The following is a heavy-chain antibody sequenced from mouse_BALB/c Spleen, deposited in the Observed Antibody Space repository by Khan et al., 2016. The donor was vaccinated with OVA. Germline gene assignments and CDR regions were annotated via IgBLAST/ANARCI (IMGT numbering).Heavy chain of an antibody. V-gene: IGHV1S137*01. CDR2: ISTYYGDT. J-gene: IGHJ3*01. D-gene: IGHD1-3*01. CDR1: GYTFTDYD. CDR3: VRGSDEYRFAY. Sequence: QVQLQQSGAELVRPGVSVKISCKGSGYTFTDYDMHWVKQSHAKSLEWIGVISTYYGDTTHNQKFKGKATMTVDKSSSTAYMDIARLTSEDSAIYVCVRGSDEYRFAYWGQGTLVTVSA.